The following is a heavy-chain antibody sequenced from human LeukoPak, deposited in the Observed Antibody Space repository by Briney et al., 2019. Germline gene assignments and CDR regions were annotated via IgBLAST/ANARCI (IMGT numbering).Heavy chain of an antibody. V-gene: IGHV4-59*03. J-gene: IGHJ4*02. CDR3: AKYFAATGESHLDH. Sequence: SETLSLTCTVSGGSISGYYWSWIRQPPGKGLEWIGYIYYTGGTNYNPSLKSRVTMSVDTSKDQFSLNLRSVTAADTAVYYCAKYFAATGESHLDHWGQGSLVTVSS. D-gene: IGHD6-13*01. CDR1: GGSISGYY. CDR2: IYYTGGT.